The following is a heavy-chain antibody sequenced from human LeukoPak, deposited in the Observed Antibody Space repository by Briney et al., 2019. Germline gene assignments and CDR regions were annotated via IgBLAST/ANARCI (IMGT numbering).Heavy chain of an antibody. CDR2: ISGSSSFI. CDR3: ARDAEGYCSGGSCYSEGKWDAFDI. J-gene: IGHJ3*02. D-gene: IGHD2-15*01. CDR1: GFTFSPYT. Sequence: GGSLRLSCAASGFTFSPYTINWVRQAPGKGLEWVSSISGSSSFIYYADSVKGRITISRDNARNSVFLQMNSLRAEDTAVYYCARDAEGYCSGGSCYSEGKWDAFDIWGQGTMVTVSS. V-gene: IGHV3-21*01.